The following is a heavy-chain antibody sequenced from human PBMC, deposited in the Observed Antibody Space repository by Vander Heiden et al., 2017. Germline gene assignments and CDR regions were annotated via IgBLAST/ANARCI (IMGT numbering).Heavy chain of an antibody. J-gene: IGHJ4*02. V-gene: IGHV3-21*01. CDR3: ARLHYYDSSGYYSY. D-gene: IGHD3-22*01. CDR2: ISSSSSYI. CDR1: GFTFSGYS. Sequence: VQLVVSGGGLVKPGGSLRLSCAASGFTFSGYSMNWVRQVAEKGLEWVSSISSSSSYIYYADSVKGRFTISRDNAKNSLYLQMNSLRAEDTAVYYCARLHYYDSSGYYSYWGQGTLVTVSS.